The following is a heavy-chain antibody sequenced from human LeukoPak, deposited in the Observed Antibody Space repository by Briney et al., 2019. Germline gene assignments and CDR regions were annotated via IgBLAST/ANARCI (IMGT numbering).Heavy chain of an antibody. V-gene: IGHV1-2*02. CDR2: INPNGGGT. CDR3: ARSDVLRFLEWSNGMDV. D-gene: IGHD3-3*01. Sequence: ASVKVSCKASGYTFTGYYMHWARQAPGQGLEWMGWINPNGGGTNYAKKFQGRVAMTRDTSISTAYMELSRLRSDDTAVYYCARSDVLRFLEWSNGMDVWGQGTTVTVSS. J-gene: IGHJ6*02. CDR1: GYTFTGYY.